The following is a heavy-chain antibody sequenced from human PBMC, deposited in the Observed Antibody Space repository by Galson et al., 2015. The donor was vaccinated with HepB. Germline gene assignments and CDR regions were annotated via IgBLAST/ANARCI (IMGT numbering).Heavy chain of an antibody. V-gene: IGHV1-46*01. CDR2: INPSGGST. Sequence: SVKVSCKASGYTFTSYYMHWVRQAPGQGLEWMGIINPSGGSTSYAQKFQGRVTMTRDTSTSTVYMELSSLRSEDTAVYYCAREHVRTIFGVVIAAGMDVWGQGTTVTVSS. CDR3: AREHVRTIFGVVIAAGMDV. CDR1: GYTFTSYY. J-gene: IGHJ6*02. D-gene: IGHD3-3*01.